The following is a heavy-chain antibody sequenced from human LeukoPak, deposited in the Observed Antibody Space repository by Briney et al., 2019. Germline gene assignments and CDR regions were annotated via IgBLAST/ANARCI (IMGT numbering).Heavy chain of an antibody. CDR1: GGTFSSYA. CDR2: IIPIFGTA. D-gene: IGHD3-22*01. V-gene: IGHV1-69*05. J-gene: IGHJ5*02. Sequence: SVKVSCTASGGTFSSYAISWVRQAPGQGLDWMGGIIPIFGTANYAQKFQGRVTITTDESTSTAYMELSSLRSEDTAVYYCARDPSPSGYYGPNWFDPWGQGTLVTVSS. CDR3: ARDPSPSGYYGPNWFDP.